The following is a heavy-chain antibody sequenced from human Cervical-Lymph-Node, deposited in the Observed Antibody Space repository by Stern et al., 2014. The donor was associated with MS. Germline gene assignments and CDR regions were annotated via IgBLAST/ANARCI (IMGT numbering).Heavy chain of an antibody. J-gene: IGHJ4*02. Sequence: EVQLVESGGGFVQPGGSLRLSCAASGFTFRTYWLHWVRQVPGKELMWVSRINEDGSTTNYADSVKGRFTISRDNGRNTLYLQMNSLRAEDTAVYYCARDLSGRDDSWGQGTLVTVSS. CDR2: INEDGSTT. CDR3: ARDLSGRDDS. D-gene: IGHD1-26*01. V-gene: IGHV3-74*01. CDR1: GFTFRTYW.